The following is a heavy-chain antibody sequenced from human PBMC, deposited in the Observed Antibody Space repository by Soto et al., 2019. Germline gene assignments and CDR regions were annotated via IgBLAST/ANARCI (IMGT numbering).Heavy chain of an antibody. J-gene: IGHJ4*02. Sequence: GGSLRLSCAASGFTFDTYWMTWVRQAPGKGLEWVANIKTDGSEKNYVDSVRGRFTVSRDNADNSLVLQMNSLRAEDTAIYYCARSELDTGYRHLLYWGQGTLVTVSS. CDR1: GFTFDTYW. V-gene: IGHV3-7*01. CDR2: IKTDGSEK. CDR3: ARSELDTGYRHLLY. D-gene: IGHD3-9*01.